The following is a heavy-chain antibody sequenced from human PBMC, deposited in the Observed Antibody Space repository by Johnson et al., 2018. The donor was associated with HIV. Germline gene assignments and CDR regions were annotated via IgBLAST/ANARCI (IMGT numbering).Heavy chain of an antibody. CDR2: IWYDGSNK. V-gene: IGHV3-33*01. D-gene: IGHD2-21*02. CDR3: ARDGGAYWGGDCFSDAFDL. Sequence: QVQLVESGGGVVQPGRSLRLSCAASGFTFSSYGMHWVRQVPGKGLDWVAVIWYDGSNKYYADSVKGRFTISRDNSKNTLYLQMNSLRAEDTALYYCARDGGAYWGGDCFSDAFDLWGQGTMVTVSS. J-gene: IGHJ3*01. CDR1: GFTFSSYG.